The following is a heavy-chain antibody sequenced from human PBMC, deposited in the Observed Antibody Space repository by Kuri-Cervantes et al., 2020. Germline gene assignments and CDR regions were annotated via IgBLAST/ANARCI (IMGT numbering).Heavy chain of an antibody. V-gene: IGHV3-33*08. CDR2: IWYDGSNK. CDR1: GFTFSYYY. Sequence: GESLKISCAASGFTFSYYYMSGVRQAPGKGLEWVAVIWYDGSNKYYADSVKGRFTISRDNSKNTLYLQMNSLRAEDTAVYYCARGKYYDFWSGYDDYYYYGMDVWGQGTTVTVSS. D-gene: IGHD3-3*01. CDR3: ARGKYYDFWSGYDDYYYYGMDV. J-gene: IGHJ6*02.